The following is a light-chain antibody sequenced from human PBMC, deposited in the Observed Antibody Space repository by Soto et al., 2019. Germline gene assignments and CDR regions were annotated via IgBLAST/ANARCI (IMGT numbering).Light chain of an antibody. CDR1: QGISSW. J-gene: IGKJ1*01. CDR2: AAS. CDR3: QQYNNWPRT. Sequence: DIQMTQPPSSVSASVGDRVTITCRASQGISSWLAWYQQKPGRAPKLLIYAASTRASGIPARFTGSGSGTEFTLTISSLQSEDFAVYYCQQYNNWPRTFGQGTKVDIK. V-gene: IGKV1-12*01.